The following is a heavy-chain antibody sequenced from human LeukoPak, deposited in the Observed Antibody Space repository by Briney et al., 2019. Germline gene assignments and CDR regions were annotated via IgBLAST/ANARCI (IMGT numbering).Heavy chain of an antibody. Sequence: TSSETLSLTCVASAFSVTSSYYWGWIRQSPGKGLEWIGSVYHSGDTYYNPSLEGRVAMSVDTSKNQLSLKLSSVTAADTAVYYCARERPSIVRGVQTPFDYWGQGTLVTVSS. J-gene: IGHJ4*02. CDR3: ARERPSIVRGVQTPFDY. D-gene: IGHD3-10*01. CDR2: VYHSGDT. V-gene: IGHV4-38-2*02. CDR1: AFSVTSSYY.